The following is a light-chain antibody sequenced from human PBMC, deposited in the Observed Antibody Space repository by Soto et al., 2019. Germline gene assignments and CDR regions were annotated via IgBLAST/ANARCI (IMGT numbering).Light chain of an antibody. Sequence: QSALTQPPSASGSPGQSVTISCTGTSSDIGGYNSVSWHQQHPGKAPKLMIYEVNKRPLGVPDRFSGSKSGNTASLTVSGLQAEDEADYYCCSSAGTNNFVLFGVGTKVTV. CDR1: SSDIGGYNS. CDR3: CSSAGTNNFVL. CDR2: EVN. J-gene: IGLJ3*02. V-gene: IGLV2-8*01.